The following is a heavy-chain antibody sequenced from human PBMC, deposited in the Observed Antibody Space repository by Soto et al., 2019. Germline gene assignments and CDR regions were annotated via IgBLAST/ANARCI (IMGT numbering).Heavy chain of an antibody. CDR3: IALYYDFWSGHPHGGEEINWFDP. Sequence: ASVKVSCKASGYTFTSYDINWVRQATGQGLEWMGWMNPNSGNTGYAQKFQGRVTMTRNTSISTAYMELSSLRSEDTAVYYCIALYYDFWSGHPHGGEEINWFDPWGQGTLVTVSS. J-gene: IGHJ5*02. CDR2: MNPNSGNT. D-gene: IGHD3-3*01. V-gene: IGHV1-8*01. CDR1: GYTFTSYD.